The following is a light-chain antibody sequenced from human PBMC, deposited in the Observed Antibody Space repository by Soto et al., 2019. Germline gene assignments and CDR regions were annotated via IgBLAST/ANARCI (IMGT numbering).Light chain of an antibody. J-gene: IGKJ2*01. CDR3: QQYGYSLT. CDR2: GAS. V-gene: IGKV3-20*01. CDR1: QSVSSSF. Sequence: EIVLTQSPGTLSLSPGERATLSCRASQSVSSSFLAWYQQKPGQAPRLLIYGASSRATGIPDRFSGSGSGTDFTLTISRLEPEDFAVYYCQQYGYSLTFGQGTKLEIK.